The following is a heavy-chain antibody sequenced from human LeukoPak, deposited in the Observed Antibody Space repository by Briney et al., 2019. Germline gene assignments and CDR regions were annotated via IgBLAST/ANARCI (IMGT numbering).Heavy chain of an antibody. J-gene: IGHJ4*02. CDR1: GFTFSNYW. D-gene: IGHD6-13*01. Sequence: GGSLRLSCAASGFTFSNYWMHWVRQAPGKGLVWVSHINSDGSNTNYADSVKGRFTISRDNSKNTLYLQMNSLRAEDTAVYYCAKEGEYSSSWYEPYFDYWGQGTLVTVSS. V-gene: IGHV3-74*01. CDR3: AKEGEYSSSWYEPYFDY. CDR2: INSDGSNT.